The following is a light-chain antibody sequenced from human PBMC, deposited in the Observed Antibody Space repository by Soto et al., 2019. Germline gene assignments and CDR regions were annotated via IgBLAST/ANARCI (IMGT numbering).Light chain of an antibody. Sequence: DIQMTQSPSTLSASVGDRVTITCRASQSINSWLAWYQQKPGKAPKLLIYKASSLESGVPSRFSGSGSGTNFPLPITTLHPIIFPPFYAQHFIFFFYTFGQGTKLEIK. CDR3: QHFIFFFYT. J-gene: IGKJ2*01. CDR2: KAS. V-gene: IGKV1-5*03. CDR1: QSINSW.